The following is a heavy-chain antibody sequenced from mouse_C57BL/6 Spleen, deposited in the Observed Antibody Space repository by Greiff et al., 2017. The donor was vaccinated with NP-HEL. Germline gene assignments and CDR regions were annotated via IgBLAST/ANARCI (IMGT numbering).Heavy chain of an antibody. CDR1: GFTFSSYA. Sequence: DVKLVESGGGLVKPGGSLKLSCAASGFTFSSYAMSWVRQTPEKRLEWVATISDGGSYTYYPDNVKGRFTISRDNAKNNLYLQMSHLKSEDTAMYYCALDYFDYWGQGTTLTVSS. CDR2: ISDGGSYT. D-gene: IGHD3-3*01. V-gene: IGHV5-4*03. J-gene: IGHJ2*01. CDR3: ALDYFDY.